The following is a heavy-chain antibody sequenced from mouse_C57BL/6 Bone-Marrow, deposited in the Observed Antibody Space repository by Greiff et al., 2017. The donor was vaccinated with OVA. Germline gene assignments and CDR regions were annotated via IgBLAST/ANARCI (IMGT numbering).Heavy chain of an antibody. CDR3: ARDTTVVERYFDV. CDR1: GYTFTSYW. CDR2: IHPNSGST. V-gene: IGHV1-64*01. Sequence: VQLQQPGAELVKPGASVKLSCKASGYTFTSYWMHWVKQRPGQGLEWIGMIHPNSGSTNYNEKFQSKATLTVDKSSSTAYMQLSSLTSEDSAVYYCARDTTVVERYFDVWGTGTTVTVSS. J-gene: IGHJ1*03. D-gene: IGHD1-1*01.